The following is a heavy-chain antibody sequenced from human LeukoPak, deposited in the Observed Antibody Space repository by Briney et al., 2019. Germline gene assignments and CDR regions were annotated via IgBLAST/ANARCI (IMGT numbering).Heavy chain of an antibody. V-gene: IGHV3-30*18. D-gene: IGHD6-13*01. CDR3: AKQREGTTWSPDY. J-gene: IGHJ4*02. CDR1: GFTFSNYG. Sequence: GRSLRLSCAASGFTFSNYGMHWVRQAPGKGLEWVAVISFDGSNEYYLDSVKGRFTISRDNSKNTLYLQMNSLRVEDTAIYYCAKQREGTTWSPDYWGQGTLVTVSS. CDR2: ISFDGSNE.